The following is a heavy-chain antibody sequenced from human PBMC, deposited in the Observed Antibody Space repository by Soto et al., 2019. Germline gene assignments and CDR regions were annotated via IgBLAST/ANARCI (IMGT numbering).Heavy chain of an antibody. Sequence: SVKASCKAPRYTLTSKYINWVRQAPGQGLECMGVINPHGGSTAYAQKFKGRVTLTSDTSASTVYMEGSSLTSEDTAMYYCARSSGGNFGIIIEGTNWYAPWAQGTLVAVSS. J-gene: IGHJ5*02. CDR1: RYTLTSKY. D-gene: IGHD1-26*01. CDR2: INPHGGST. V-gene: IGHV1-46*01. CDR3: ARSSGGNFGIIIEGTNWYAP.